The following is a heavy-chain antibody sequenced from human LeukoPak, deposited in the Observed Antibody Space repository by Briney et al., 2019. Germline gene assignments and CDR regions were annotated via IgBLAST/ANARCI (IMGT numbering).Heavy chain of an antibody. D-gene: IGHD4-17*01. J-gene: IGHJ4*02. CDR3: ARDGPSYGDDYFDY. Sequence: ASVEVSCKASGGPFSSYAISWVRPAPGKGLGGMGRIIPILGIANYEQKFQGRVTITADKSTSTAYMELSSLRSEDTAVYYCARDGPSYGDDYFDYWGQGTLVTVSS. V-gene: IGHV1-69*04. CDR1: GGPFSSYA. CDR2: IIPILGIA.